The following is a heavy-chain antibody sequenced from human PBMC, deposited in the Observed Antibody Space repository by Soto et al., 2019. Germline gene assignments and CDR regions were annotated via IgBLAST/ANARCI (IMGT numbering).Heavy chain of an antibody. D-gene: IGHD5-12*01. J-gene: IGHJ4*02. CDR1: GFTVSSNY. Sequence: EVQLVASGGGLVQPGGSLRLSCAASGFTVSSNYMSWVRQPPGKGLEWVSVIYSGGSTYYADSVKCRFTISRDNSKNTLYLQMNSLRAEDTAVYYCARVPKWLRLLFDYWGQGTLVTGSS. V-gene: IGHV3-66*01. CDR3: ARVPKWLRLLFDY. CDR2: IYSGGST.